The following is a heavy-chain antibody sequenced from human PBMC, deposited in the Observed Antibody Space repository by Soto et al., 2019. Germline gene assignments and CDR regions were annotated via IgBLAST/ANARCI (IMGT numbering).Heavy chain of an antibody. J-gene: IGHJ4*02. CDR2: INSDGSST. Sequence: GSLRLSCAASGFTFSSYWMHWVRQAPGKGLVWVSRINSDGSSTSYADSVKGRFTISRDNAKNTLYLQMNSLRAEDTAVYYCARAPRLWFGESPTPSWGQGTLVTVSS. CDR3: ARAPRLWFGESPTPS. CDR1: GFTFSSYW. D-gene: IGHD3-10*01. V-gene: IGHV3-74*01.